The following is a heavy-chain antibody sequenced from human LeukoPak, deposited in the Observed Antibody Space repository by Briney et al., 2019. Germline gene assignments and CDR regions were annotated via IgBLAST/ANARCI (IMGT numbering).Heavy chain of an antibody. Sequence: ASVKVPCKTSGYTSTSYGLSWVRQAPGQGLVWMVWIIGYNGITEYPQKFRGRVTVTTDTSTSTAYMELRSLRSDDTAVYYCARDDSSWYFDYWGQGTLVTVSS. D-gene: IGHD6-13*01. CDR3: ARDDSSWYFDY. J-gene: IGHJ4*02. V-gene: IGHV1-18*01. CDR2: IIGYNGIT. CDR1: GYTSTSYG.